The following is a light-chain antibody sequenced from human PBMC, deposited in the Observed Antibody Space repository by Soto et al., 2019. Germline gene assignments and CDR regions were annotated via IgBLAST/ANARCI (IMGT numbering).Light chain of an antibody. J-gene: IGKJ2*02. CDR3: QHYNNLHCT. Sequence: EIVMTQSPATLSVSPGARATLSCRTSQSVSSTLSWYPQKPGQAPTLVIYGESARATGKRDRFSRSGAGTEFILTISSLWSEDFAVYYSQHYNNLHCTVGQG. V-gene: IGKV3-15*01. CDR1: QSVSST. CDR2: GES.